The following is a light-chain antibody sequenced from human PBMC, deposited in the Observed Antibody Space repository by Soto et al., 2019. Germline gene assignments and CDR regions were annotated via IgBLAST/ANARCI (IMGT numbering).Light chain of an antibody. CDR2: EVN. J-gene: IGLJ2*01. Sequence: QSALTQPPSASGSPGQSVTISCTGTSSDVGGYNYVSWYQQHPGKAPKLMIFEVNIRPSGVPDRFSGSKSGNTASLTVSGVQTDDEADNYCTSFAVRNNFVVFGGGTKLTVL. CDR1: SSDVGGYNY. CDR3: TSFAVRNNFVV. V-gene: IGLV2-8*01.